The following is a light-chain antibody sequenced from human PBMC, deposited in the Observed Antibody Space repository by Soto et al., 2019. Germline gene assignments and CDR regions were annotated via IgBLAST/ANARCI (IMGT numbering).Light chain of an antibody. CDR3: SSYAGSSICV. Sequence: QSALTQPASASGSPGQSITISCTGTSSDVGGYKYVSWYQQHPGKAPKLMIYDISNRPSGVSDRFSGSKSGNTASLTVSGLQAEDEADYYCSSYAGSSICVFGGGTKLTVL. CDR2: DIS. CDR1: SSDVGGYKY. J-gene: IGLJ3*02. V-gene: IGLV2-14*03.